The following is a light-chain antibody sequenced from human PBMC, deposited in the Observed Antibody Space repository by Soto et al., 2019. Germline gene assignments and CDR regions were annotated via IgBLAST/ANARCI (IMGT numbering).Light chain of an antibody. CDR1: QSISSY. J-gene: IGKJ3*01. V-gene: IGKV1-39*01. Sequence: DIPMTQSPSSLSASVGDRVTITCRARQSISSYLNWYQQKPGEAPKLLIYAASSLQSGVPSRFSGSGSGTDFNLTISRLQPEDFATYYCQQSYSTPPFTFGPGTKVDIK. CDR3: QQSYSTPPFT. CDR2: AAS.